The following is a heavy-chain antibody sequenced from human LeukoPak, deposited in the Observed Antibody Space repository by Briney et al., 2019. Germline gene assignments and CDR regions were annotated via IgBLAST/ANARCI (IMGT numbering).Heavy chain of an antibody. CDR2: INPNSGGT. D-gene: IGHD5-24*01. Sequence: ASVKVSCKASGYTFTGYYMHWVRQAPGQGLEWMGWINPNSGGTNYAQKFQGRVTMTRDTSISTAYMELSRLRSHDTAVYYCARSREGYRPESAFDIWGQGTMVTVSS. V-gene: IGHV1-2*02. CDR3: ARSREGYRPESAFDI. CDR1: GYTFTGYY. J-gene: IGHJ3*02.